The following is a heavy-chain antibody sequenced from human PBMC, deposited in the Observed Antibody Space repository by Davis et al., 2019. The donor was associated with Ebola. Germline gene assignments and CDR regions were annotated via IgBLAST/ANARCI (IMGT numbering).Heavy chain of an antibody. Sequence: GESLKISCAASGFTFSTYAMSWVRQAPGKGLEWVSTIGTSGDTYYADSVNGRFTISRDSAKNMLYLQMNSLRAEDTAVYYCGRYSWGQGTLVTVSS. CDR2: IGTSGDT. J-gene: IGHJ4*02. D-gene: IGHD1-14*01. V-gene: IGHV3-23*01. CDR3: GRYS. CDR1: GFTFSTYA.